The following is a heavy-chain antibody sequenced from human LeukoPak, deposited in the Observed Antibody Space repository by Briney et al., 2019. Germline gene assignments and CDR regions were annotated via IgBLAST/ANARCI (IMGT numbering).Heavy chain of an antibody. Sequence: PSETLSLTCSLSSGSISSYYWTWLRQLPRKTMQWIGKVYFNGDTNFNRSLKSRVTISVDTSYNQFSPKLTSVTAADTAVYYCARQFGLMRSYRHLDHWGPGILVTVSA. D-gene: IGHD3/OR15-3a*01. CDR2: VYFNGDT. CDR3: ARQFGLMRSYRHLDH. V-gene: IGHV4-59*08. J-gene: IGHJ4*02. CDR1: SGSISSYY.